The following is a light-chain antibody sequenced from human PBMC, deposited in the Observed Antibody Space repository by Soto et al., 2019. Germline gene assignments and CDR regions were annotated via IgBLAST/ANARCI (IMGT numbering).Light chain of an antibody. CDR2: DNN. CDR3: GTWEDSLSAVV. J-gene: IGLJ3*02. Sequence: QSVLTQPPSVSATPGQKVTISCSGSSSNIGNNYISWYQQVPGTAPKLLIYDNNKRPSGIPDRFSGSKSGTSATLGITGLQTGDEADYYCGTWEDSLSAVVFGGGTKLTVL. V-gene: IGLV1-51*01. CDR1: SSNIGNNY.